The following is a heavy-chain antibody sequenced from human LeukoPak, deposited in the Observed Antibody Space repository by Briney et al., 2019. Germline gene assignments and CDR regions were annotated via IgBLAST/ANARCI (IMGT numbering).Heavy chain of an antibody. V-gene: IGHV3-23*01. CDR1: XFSFSSYA. CDR3: AKPLWFGELTSTSFDY. Sequence: GGSLRLSCAXXXFSFSSYAMSWVRQAPGRGLEWVSTISGSGGSTYYADSVKGRFTISRDNSKNTLYLQMNSLRAEDTAVYYCAKPLWFGELTSTSFDYWGQGTLVTVSS. J-gene: IGHJ4*02. D-gene: IGHD3-10*01. CDR2: ISGSGGST.